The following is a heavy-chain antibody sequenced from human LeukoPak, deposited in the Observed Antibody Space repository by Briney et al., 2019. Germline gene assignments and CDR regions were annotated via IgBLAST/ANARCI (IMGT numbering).Heavy chain of an antibody. V-gene: IGHV4-59*01. CDR3: ARSPRRDGYSWGVFMWNY. Sequence: SETLSLTCTVSGGSISSYYWSWIRQPPGKGLEWIGYIYYSGSTNYNPSLKSRVTISVDTSKNQFSLKLSSVTAADTAVYYCARSPRRDGYSWGVFMWNYWGQGTLVTVSS. CDR1: GGSISSYY. CDR2: IYYSGST. J-gene: IGHJ4*02. D-gene: IGHD5-24*01.